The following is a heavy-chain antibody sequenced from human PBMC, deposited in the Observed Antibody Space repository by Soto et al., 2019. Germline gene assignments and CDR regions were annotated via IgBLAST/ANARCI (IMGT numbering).Heavy chain of an antibody. J-gene: IGHJ6*03. Sequence: GASVKVSCKASGYTFTSYGISWVRQAPGQGLEWMGWISAYNGNTNYAQKLQGRVTMTTDTSTSTAYMELRSLRSDDTAVYYCARDNTIFGVVNPLGYYYYYMDVWGKGTTVTVSS. CDR1: GYTFTSYG. CDR2: ISAYNGNT. CDR3: ARDNTIFGVVNPLGYYYYYMDV. V-gene: IGHV1-18*01. D-gene: IGHD3-3*01.